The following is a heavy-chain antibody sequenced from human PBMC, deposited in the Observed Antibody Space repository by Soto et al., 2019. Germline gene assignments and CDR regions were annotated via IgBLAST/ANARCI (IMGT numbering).Heavy chain of an antibody. Sequence: SETLSLTCAVYGGSFSGYYWTWIRQPPGTGLEWIGEIYHSGSTNYNPSLKSRLTISIDTCKNQFSLKLSSVTAADTAVYFCARGFRGVYFDFWGQGTLVTVSS. J-gene: IGHJ4*02. CDR2: IYHSGST. V-gene: IGHV4-34*01. CDR3: ARGFRGVYFDF. CDR1: GGSFSGYY. D-gene: IGHD3-10*01.